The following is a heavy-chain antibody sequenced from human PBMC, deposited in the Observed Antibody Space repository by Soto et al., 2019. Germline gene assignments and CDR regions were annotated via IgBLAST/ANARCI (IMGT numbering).Heavy chain of an antibody. CDR3: ARDREMATITDSYYYYGMDV. J-gene: IGHJ6*02. D-gene: IGHD5-12*01. CDR1: GGSISSGGYY. Sequence: PSETLSLTCTVSGGSISSGGYYWSWIRQHPGKGLEWIGYIYYSGSTYYNPSLKSRVTISVDTSKNQFSLKLSSVTAADTAVYYCARDREMATITDSYYYYGMDVWGQGTTVTVSS. V-gene: IGHV4-31*03. CDR2: IYYSGST.